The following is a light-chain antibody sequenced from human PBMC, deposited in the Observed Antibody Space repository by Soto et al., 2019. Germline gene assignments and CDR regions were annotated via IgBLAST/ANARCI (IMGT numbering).Light chain of an antibody. Sequence: DIQMTQSPSTLSASVGDRVTITCRASQSISSWLAWYQQKPGKAPKLLIYDASSLESGVPSRFSGSGSGTEFTLTISSLQPDDFATYYCQQYNSYRTFGQGTQVAIK. CDR3: QQYNSYRT. CDR2: DAS. J-gene: IGKJ1*01. CDR1: QSISSW. V-gene: IGKV1-5*01.